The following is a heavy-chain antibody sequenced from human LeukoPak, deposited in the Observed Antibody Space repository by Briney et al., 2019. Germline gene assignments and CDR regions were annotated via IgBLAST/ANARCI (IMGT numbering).Heavy chain of an antibody. CDR3: ARDSPRLGRCSRLITIFGVVSDAFDI. J-gene: IGHJ3*02. CDR2: ISAYNGNT. V-gene: IGHV1-18*01. Sequence: VASVKVSCKASVYTFTSYGISWVPQAPGQGLEWMGWISAYNGNTNYAQTLQGRVTMTTDTSTSTAYMELRSLRSDDTAVYYCARDSPRLGRCSRLITIFGVVSDAFDIWGQGTMVTVSS. D-gene: IGHD3-3*01. CDR1: VYTFTSYG.